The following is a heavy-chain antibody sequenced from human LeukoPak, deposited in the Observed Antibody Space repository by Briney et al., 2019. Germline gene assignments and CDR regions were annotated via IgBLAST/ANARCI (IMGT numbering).Heavy chain of an antibody. CDR1: GFTFSSYA. V-gene: IGHV3-30*01. CDR3: ARDKAGPASFDY. J-gene: IGHJ4*02. Sequence: GRSLRLSCAASGFTFSSYAMHWVRQAPGKGLEWVAVISYDGSNKYYADSVKGRFTISRDNSKNTLYLQMNSLRAEDTAVYYCARDKAGPASFDYWGQGTLVTVSS. CDR2: ISYDGSNK. D-gene: IGHD6-13*01.